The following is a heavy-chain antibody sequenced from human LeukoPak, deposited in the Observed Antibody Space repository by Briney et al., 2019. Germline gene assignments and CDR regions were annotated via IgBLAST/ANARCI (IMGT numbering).Heavy chain of an antibody. CDR1: GGSFSGYY. Sequence: PSETLSLTCAVYGGSFSGYYWSWIRQPPGKGLEWIGEINHSGSTNYNPSLKSRVTISVDTSKNQFSLKLSSVTAADTAVYYCANIISSSSSDYWGQGTLVTVSS. J-gene: IGHJ4*02. D-gene: IGHD6-6*01. CDR3: ANIISSSSSDY. V-gene: IGHV4-34*01. CDR2: INHSGST.